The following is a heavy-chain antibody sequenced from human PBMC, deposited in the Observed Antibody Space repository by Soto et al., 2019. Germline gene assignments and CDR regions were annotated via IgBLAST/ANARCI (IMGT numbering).Heavy chain of an antibody. Sequence: EVQLVESGGGLVQPGGSLRLSCAASGFSFSSYWMTWVRQAPGKGLEWVANISPDGSDKYYVDAVKGRFTISRDHVKNSLYLQVTSLRVDDTALYYCARARIDLWGRGTLVTVSS. V-gene: IGHV3-7*01. CDR2: ISPDGSDK. J-gene: IGHJ2*01. CDR1: GFSFSSYW. CDR3: ARARIDL.